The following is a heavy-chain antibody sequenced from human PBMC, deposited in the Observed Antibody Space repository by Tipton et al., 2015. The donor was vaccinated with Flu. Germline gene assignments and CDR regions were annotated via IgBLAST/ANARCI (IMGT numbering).Heavy chain of an antibody. Sequence: TLSLTCTVSGGSISSGSYFWGWIRQPAGEGLEWIGHISTSGSTNYNPSLKSRLTLSVDTSKNQFSLRLTSVTATDTALYYCARQERGVSTFPWGQGTLVTVSS. CDR3: ARQERGVSTFP. D-gene: IGHD5/OR15-5a*01. V-gene: IGHV4-61*09. CDR2: ISTSGST. CDR1: GGSISSGSYF. J-gene: IGHJ5*02.